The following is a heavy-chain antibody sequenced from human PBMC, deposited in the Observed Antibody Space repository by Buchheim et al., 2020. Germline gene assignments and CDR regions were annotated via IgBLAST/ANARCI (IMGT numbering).Heavy chain of an antibody. CDR2: IYYSGST. D-gene: IGHD3-10*01. CDR1: GGSISSYY. V-gene: IGHV4-59*01. Sequence: QVQLQESGPGLVKPSETLSLTCTVSGGSISSYYWSWIRQPPGKGLEWIGYIYYSGSTNYNPSPKSRVTISVDTSKNQFSLRLSSVTAADTAVYYCARRATMVRGVNWFDPWGQGTL. CDR3: ARRATMVRGVNWFDP. J-gene: IGHJ5*02.